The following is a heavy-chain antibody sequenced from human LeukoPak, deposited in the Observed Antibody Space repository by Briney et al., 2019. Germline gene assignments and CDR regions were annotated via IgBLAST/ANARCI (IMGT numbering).Heavy chain of an antibody. Sequence: ASVKVSCKASGYTFTGYYMHWVRQAPGQGLEWMGWINPNSGGTNYAQKFQGRVTMTRDTSISTAYMELSRLRSDDTAVYYCARGRRNVVVIATVLYYFDYWGQGTLVTVSS. CDR3: ARGRRNVVVIATVLYYFDY. J-gene: IGHJ4*02. CDR1: GYTFTGYY. D-gene: IGHD2-21*01. V-gene: IGHV1-2*02. CDR2: INPNSGGT.